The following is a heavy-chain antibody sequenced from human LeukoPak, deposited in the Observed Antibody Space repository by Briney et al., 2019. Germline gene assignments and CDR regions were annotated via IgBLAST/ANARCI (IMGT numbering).Heavy chain of an antibody. D-gene: IGHD6-19*01. J-gene: IGHJ4*02. CDR3: AKTTTGYSSGRFPGWPVDY. Sequence: GGSLRLSCAASGFTFSSYSMYWVRQAPAKGREWVSGIFGSGGSTHYADSVKGRFTISRDNSKNTVYPQMNSLRAEDTAVYYCAKTTTGYSSGRFPGWPVDYWGQGTLVTVSS. CDR1: GFTFSSYS. CDR2: IFGSGGST. V-gene: IGHV3-23*01.